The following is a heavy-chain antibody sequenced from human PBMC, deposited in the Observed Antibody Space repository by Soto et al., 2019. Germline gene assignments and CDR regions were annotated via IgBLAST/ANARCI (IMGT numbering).Heavy chain of an antibody. CDR3: ARQNVVVVAATYYYYYGMDV. Sequence: PGESLKISCKGSGYSFTSYWISWVRQMPGKGLEWMGRIDPSDSYTNYSPSFQGHVTISADKSISTAYLQWSSLKASDTAMYYCARQNVVVVAATYYYYYGMDVWGQGTTVTVSS. D-gene: IGHD2-15*01. CDR1: GYSFTSYW. V-gene: IGHV5-10-1*01. CDR2: IDPSDSYT. J-gene: IGHJ6*02.